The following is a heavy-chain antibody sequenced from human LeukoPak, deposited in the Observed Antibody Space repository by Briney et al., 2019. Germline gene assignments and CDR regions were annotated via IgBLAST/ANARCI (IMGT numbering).Heavy chain of an antibody. CDR1: GGTFSSYA. CDR2: IIPIFVTA. J-gene: IGHJ6*02. V-gene: IGHV1-69*13. Sequence: SVKVSCKASGGTFSSYAISWVRQAPRQGLEWMGGIIPIFVTANYAQKFQGRVTITADESTSTAYMELSSLRSEDTAVYYCARGLTVTDYYYYGMDVWGQGTTVTVSS. D-gene: IGHD4-17*01. CDR3: ARGLTVTDYYYYGMDV.